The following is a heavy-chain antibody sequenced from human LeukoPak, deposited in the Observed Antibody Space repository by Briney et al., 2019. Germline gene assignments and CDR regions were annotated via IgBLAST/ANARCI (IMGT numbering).Heavy chain of an antibody. D-gene: IGHD2-2*01. V-gene: IGHV3-21*01. CDR1: GFTFNSYS. CDR3: ARDSGYCSSTGCYVHYFDY. CDR2: ISSSSGYI. J-gene: IGHJ4*02. Sequence: PGGSLRLSCAASGFTFNSYSMNWVRQTPGKGLEWVSSISSSSGYINYADSVEGRFTVSRDNAKNSLYLQMNSLRAEDTAVYYCARDSGYCSSTGCYVHYFDYWGQGTLVTVSS.